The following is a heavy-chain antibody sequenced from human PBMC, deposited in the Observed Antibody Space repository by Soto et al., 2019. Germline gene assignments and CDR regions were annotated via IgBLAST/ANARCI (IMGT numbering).Heavy chain of an antibody. CDR3: ARDDSIFYDFWSGYPYYYGMDV. V-gene: IGHV1-18*01. J-gene: IGHJ6*02. CDR1: GYTFTSYG. CDR2: ISAYNGNT. Sequence: GASVKVSCKASGYTFTSYGISWVRQAPGQRLEWKGWISAYNGNTNYAQKLQGRVTMTTDTSTSTAYMELRSLRSDDTAVYYCARDDSIFYDFWSGYPYYYGMDVWGQGTTVTVSS. D-gene: IGHD3-3*01.